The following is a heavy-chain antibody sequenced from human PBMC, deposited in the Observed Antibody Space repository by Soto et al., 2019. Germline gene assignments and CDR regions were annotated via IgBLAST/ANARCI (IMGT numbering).Heavy chain of an antibody. CDR3: VRVPLAIEVGQYYYYYMDV. D-gene: IGHD2-2*01. CDR2: IKDDGTEK. V-gene: IGHV3-7*01. Sequence: DVRLVESGGGLVQTGKSLRLSCEVSEMTFSLFSMNWVRRVPGKRLEWVATIKDDGTEKSYVESVKGRFTISRDNDKNSLYLEMNDLRVDDSSVYYCVRVPLAIEVGQYYYYYMDVWGKGTTVTVSS. CDR1: EMTFSLFS. J-gene: IGHJ6*03.